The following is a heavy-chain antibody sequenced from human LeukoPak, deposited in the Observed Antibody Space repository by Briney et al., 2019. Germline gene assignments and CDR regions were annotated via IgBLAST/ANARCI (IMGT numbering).Heavy chain of an antibody. V-gene: IGHV3-30*18. CDR2: ISYDGSNK. Sequence: PGGSLRLSCAASGFTFSSYGMHWVRQAPGKGLEWVAVISYDGSNKYYADSVKGRFTISRDNSKNTLYLQMNSLRAEDTAVHYCAKDQWELPRDDYYGMDVWGQGTTVTVSS. CDR3: AKDQWELPRDDYYGMDV. CDR1: GFTFSSYG. D-gene: IGHD1-26*01. J-gene: IGHJ6*02.